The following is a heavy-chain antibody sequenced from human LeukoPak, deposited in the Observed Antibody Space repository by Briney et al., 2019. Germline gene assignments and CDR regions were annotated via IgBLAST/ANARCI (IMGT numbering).Heavy chain of an antibody. CDR3: ARGGYGDYPEIDY. V-gene: IGHV1-46*01. J-gene: IGHJ4*02. CDR2: INPSGGST. Sequence: GASVKVCCKASGYTFTSYYMHWVRQAPGQGLEWMGIINPSGGSTSYAQKFQGRVTMTSDMSTSTGYMELSSLRSEDTAVYYCARGGYGDYPEIDYWGQGTLVTVAS. CDR1: GYTFTSYY. D-gene: IGHD4-17*01.